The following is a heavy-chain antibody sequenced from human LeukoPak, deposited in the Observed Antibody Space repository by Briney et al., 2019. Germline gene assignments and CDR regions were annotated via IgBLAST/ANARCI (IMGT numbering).Heavy chain of an antibody. J-gene: IGHJ4*02. D-gene: IGHD6-19*01. CDR2: ISPDVSNK. V-gene: IGHV3-30-3*01. CDR3: AKDALAVAGPADY. CDR1: GFTFTSYA. Sequence: GRSLRLSCAASGFTFTSYAMHWVRQAPGKGLEWVAVISPDVSNKYYADSVKGRFTISRDNSKNTLYLQMNSLRAEDTAVYYCAKDALAVAGPADYWGQGTLVTVSS.